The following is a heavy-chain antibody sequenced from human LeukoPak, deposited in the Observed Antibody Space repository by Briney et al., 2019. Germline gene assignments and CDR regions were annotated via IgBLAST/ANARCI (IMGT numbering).Heavy chain of an antibody. CDR2: IYHSGST. CDR3: ARDLGEHYDSSGYPTYYFDY. D-gene: IGHD3-22*01. Sequence: SETLSLTCAVSGGSISSSNWWSWVRQPPGKGLEWIGEIYHSGSTNYNPSLKSRVTISVDKSKNQSSLKLSSVTAADTAVYYCARDLGEHYDSSGYPTYYFDYWGQGTLVTVSS. CDR1: GGSISSSNW. V-gene: IGHV4-4*02. J-gene: IGHJ4*02.